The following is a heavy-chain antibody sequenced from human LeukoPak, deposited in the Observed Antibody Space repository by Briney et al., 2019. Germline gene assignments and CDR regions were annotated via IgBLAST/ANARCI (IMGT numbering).Heavy chain of an antibody. Sequence: SETLSLTCTVSGGSISSYYWSWIQQPPGKGLEWIGYIYYSGSTNYNPSLKSRVTISVDTSKNQFSLKLSSVTAADTAVYYCARAGGGYSYGPPNYWGQGTLVTVSS. J-gene: IGHJ4*02. CDR2: IYYSGST. CDR1: GGSISSYY. CDR3: ARAGGGYSYGPPNY. V-gene: IGHV4-59*01. D-gene: IGHD5-18*01.